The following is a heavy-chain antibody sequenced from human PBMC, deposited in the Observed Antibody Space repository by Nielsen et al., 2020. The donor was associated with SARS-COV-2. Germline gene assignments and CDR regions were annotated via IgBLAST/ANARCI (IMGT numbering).Heavy chain of an antibody. CDR1: GGSFSGYY. CDR3: ARGGGRSCSSTSCPRGYYYGMDV. Sequence: GSLRLSCAVYGGSFSGYYWSWIRQPPGKGLEWIGEINHSGSTNYNPSLKSRVTISVDTSKNQFSLKLSSVTAADTAVYYCARGGGRSCSSTSCPRGYYYGMDVWGQGTTVTVSS. CDR2: INHSGST. V-gene: IGHV4-34*01. J-gene: IGHJ6*02. D-gene: IGHD2-2*01.